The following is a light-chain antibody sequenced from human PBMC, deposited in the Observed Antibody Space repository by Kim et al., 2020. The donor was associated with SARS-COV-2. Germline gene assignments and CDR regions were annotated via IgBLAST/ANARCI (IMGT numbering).Light chain of an antibody. J-gene: IGLJ2*01. Sequence: SSELTQDPAVSVALGQTVRITCQGDSLRSYYATWYQQKPGQAPIVVIYGKNNRPSGIPDRFSGSSSGDTASLTITGTQAGDDADYYWNSRGSNDNVLFGG. CDR1: SLRSYY. CDR3: NSRGSNDNVL. CDR2: GKN. V-gene: IGLV3-19*01.